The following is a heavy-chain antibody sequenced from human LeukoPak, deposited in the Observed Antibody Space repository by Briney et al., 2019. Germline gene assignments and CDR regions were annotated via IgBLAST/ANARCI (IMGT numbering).Heavy chain of an antibody. CDR1: GGSISSGGYS. D-gene: IGHD3-22*01. CDR2: IYHSGST. J-gene: IGHJ3*02. CDR3: ARGRFDSSGYYSRSRAFDI. V-gene: IGHV4-30-2*01. Sequence: SETLSLTCAVSGGSISSGGYSWSWIRQPPGKGLEWIGYIYHSGSTYYNPSLKSRVTISVDRSKNQFSLKLSSVTAADTAVYYCARGRFDSSGYYSRSRAFDIWGQGTMVTVSS.